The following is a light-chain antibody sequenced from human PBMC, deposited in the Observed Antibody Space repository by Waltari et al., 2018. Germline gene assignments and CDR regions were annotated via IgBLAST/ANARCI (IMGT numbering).Light chain of an antibody. CDR3: QAWDSNVVI. V-gene: IGLV3-1*01. CDR2: KDS. Sequence: CWYQQKPGQSPVVGIYKDSQRPSGIPERFSGSNSGNTATLPISGAQALDEADYYCQAWDSNVVIFGGGTKLTVL. J-gene: IGLJ2*01.